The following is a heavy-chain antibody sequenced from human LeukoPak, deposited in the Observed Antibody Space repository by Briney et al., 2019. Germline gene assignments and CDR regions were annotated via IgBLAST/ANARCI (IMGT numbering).Heavy chain of an antibody. J-gene: IGHJ3*02. CDR3: ARDRVVGLGLDNAFDI. CDR1: GGIFSRYA. V-gene: IGHV1-69*01. Sequence: GSSVKVSCKAAGGIFSRYAISWVRQAPGRGLEWMGGIIPIFGTANYAQKFQGRVTITADESTSTAYMELSSLRSEDTAVYFCARDRVVGLGLDNAFDIWGQGTVVTVSS. CDR2: IIPIFGTA. D-gene: IGHD2-15*01.